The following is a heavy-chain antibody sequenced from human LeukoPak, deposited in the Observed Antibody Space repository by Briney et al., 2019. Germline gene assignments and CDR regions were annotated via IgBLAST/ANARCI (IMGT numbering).Heavy chain of an antibody. J-gene: IGHJ4*02. CDR3: ARDRLTRKSYYDSSGRTDY. V-gene: IGHV1-69*13. Sequence: ASVKVSCKASGGTFSSYAISWVRQAPGQGLEWMGGIIPIFGTANYAQKFQGRVTITADESTSTAYMELSSLRSEDTAVYYCARDRLTRKSYYDSSGRTDYWGQGTLVTVSS. D-gene: IGHD3-22*01. CDR2: IIPIFGTA. CDR1: GGTFSSYA.